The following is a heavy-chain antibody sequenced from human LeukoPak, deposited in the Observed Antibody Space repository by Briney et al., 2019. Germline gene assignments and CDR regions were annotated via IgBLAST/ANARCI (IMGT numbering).Heavy chain of an antibody. CDR2: ISYDGSNK. Sequence: PGGSLRLSCATSGFTFSNYGMHWVRQAPGKGLEWVAIISYDGSNKFYTDSVKGRFTISRDNSKNTVYLQMNSLRAEDTAVYYCAKSPGVLSWFGSFDYWGLGTLVTVSS. V-gene: IGHV3-30*18. CDR3: AKSPGVLSWFGSFDY. J-gene: IGHJ4*02. CDR1: GFTFSNYG. D-gene: IGHD3-10*01.